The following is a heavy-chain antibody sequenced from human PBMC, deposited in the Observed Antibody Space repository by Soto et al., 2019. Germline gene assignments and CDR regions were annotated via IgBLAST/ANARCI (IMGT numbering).Heavy chain of an antibody. CDR1: GFTFGDYA. J-gene: IGHJ3*02. V-gene: IGHV3-49*04. CDR3: TRDVPPGAFDI. CDR2: IRSKAYGGTT. D-gene: IGHD7-27*01. Sequence: GGSLRLSCTASGFTFGDYAMSWVRQAPGKGLEWVGFIRSKAYGGTTEYAASVKGRFTISRDDSKSIAYLQMNSLKTEDTAVYYCTRDVPPGAFDIWGQGTMVTVSS.